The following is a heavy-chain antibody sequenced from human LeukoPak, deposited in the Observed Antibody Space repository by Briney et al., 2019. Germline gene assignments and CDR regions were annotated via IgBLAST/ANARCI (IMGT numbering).Heavy chain of an antibody. CDR3: ARDQGWLQFDY. D-gene: IGHD5-24*01. CDR2: IKEDGSQT. CDR1: GFTFRRSC. J-gene: IGHJ4*02. V-gene: IGHV3-7*01. Sequence: PGGSLRLSCTASGFTFRRSCMDWVRQAPGKGLEWGANIKEDGSQTYYMDSVRGRFTTSRDNAKNSLDLQMNSLRGEDTAVYYCARDQGWLQFDYWGQGALATASA.